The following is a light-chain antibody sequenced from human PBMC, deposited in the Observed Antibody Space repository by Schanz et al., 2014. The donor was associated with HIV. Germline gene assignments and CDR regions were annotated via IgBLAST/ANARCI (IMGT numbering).Light chain of an antibody. CDR2: DVT. CDR3: SSYAGNNNGV. CDR1: SGDVGAYDL. Sequence: QSALTQPRSVSGSPGQSVAISCTGTSGDVGAYDLVSWYQQHPGKAPKLVIFDVTKRPSGVPDRFSGSKSGNTASLTISGVQGDDEADYYCSSYAGNNNGVFGGGTKLTVL. V-gene: IGLV2-11*01. J-gene: IGLJ3*02.